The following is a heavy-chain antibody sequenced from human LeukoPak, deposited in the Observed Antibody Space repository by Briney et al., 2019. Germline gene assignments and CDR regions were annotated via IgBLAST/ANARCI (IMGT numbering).Heavy chain of an antibody. CDR1: RFTFSSYA. Sequence: GGSLSCYSAASRFTFSSYAMRRVAHAPGKRLEWFSDTSESGGNIYYADSVKGRFTISRENSKNALYLQLNSLRAEDTGVYYCAKWSPGWFGELLGDFSPVFFDYWGQGTLVTVSS. V-gene: IGHV3-23*01. CDR2: TSESGGNI. CDR3: AKWSPGWFGELLGDFSPVFFDY. J-gene: IGHJ4*02. D-gene: IGHD3-10*01.